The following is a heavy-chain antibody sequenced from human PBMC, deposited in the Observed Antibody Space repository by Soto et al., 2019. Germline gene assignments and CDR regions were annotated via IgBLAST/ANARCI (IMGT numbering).Heavy chain of an antibody. D-gene: IGHD3-10*01. CDR3: VKDRRYYGSGSYAVFDY. CDR1: GFTVSSNY. CDR2: IYSGGST. J-gene: IGHJ4*02. Sequence: PGGSLRLSCAASGFTVSSNYMSWVRQAPGKGLEWVSVIYSGGSTYYADSVKGRFTISRHNSKNTLYLQMSSLRAEDTAVYYCVKDRRYYGSGSYAVFDYWGQGTLVTVSS. V-gene: IGHV3-53*04.